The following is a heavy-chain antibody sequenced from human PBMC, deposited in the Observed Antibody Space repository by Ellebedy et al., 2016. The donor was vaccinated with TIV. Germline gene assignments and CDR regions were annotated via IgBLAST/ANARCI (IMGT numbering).Heavy chain of an antibody. D-gene: IGHD5-12*01. J-gene: IGHJ4*02. V-gene: IGHV4-39*07. Sequence: SETLSLXXTVSGDSISPYYWGWIRQPPGKGLEWIGSVYYSGSTYYNPSLKSRVTISVDTSKNQFSLKVSSLTASDTAVYYCARRSAYDSLGNYYFDYWGQGTLVTVSS. CDR3: ARRSAYDSLGNYYFDY. CDR1: GDSISPYY. CDR2: VYYSGST.